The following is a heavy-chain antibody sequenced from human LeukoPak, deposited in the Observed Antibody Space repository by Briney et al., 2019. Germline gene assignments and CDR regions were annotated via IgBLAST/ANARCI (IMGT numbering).Heavy chain of an antibody. Sequence: PGGSLRLSCAASGFAFSSYAMNWVRQAPGKGLEWVSGISGSGGRTYYEDSVKGGFTISRDNSKNTLYLQMNSLRAEDTAVYYCAKVTHSSIAAPYGMDVWGRGTTVTVSS. V-gene: IGHV3-23*01. J-gene: IGHJ6*02. CDR2: ISGSGGRT. CDR3: AKVTHSSIAAPYGMDV. CDR1: GFAFSSYA. D-gene: IGHD6-6*01.